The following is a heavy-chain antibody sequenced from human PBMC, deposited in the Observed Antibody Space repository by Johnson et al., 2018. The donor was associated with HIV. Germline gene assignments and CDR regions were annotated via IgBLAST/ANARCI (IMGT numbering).Heavy chain of an antibody. Sequence: VQLVESGGGLVQPGGSLRLSCAASGFTFSSYWMSWVRQAPGKGLAWVANITQDGSEKYYVDSLKGRFTISRDNARNSLYLQMDSLRPGDSAVYYCARDGVYSSPHDAFDIWGQGTMVTVSP. V-gene: IGHV3-7*03. CDR1: GFTFSSYW. CDR3: ARDGVYSSPHDAFDI. J-gene: IGHJ3*02. D-gene: IGHD6-13*01. CDR2: ITQDGSEK.